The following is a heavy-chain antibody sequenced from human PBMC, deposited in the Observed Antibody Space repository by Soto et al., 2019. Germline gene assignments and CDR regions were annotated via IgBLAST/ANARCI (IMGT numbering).Heavy chain of an antibody. D-gene: IGHD3-22*01. V-gene: IGHV3-74*01. Sequence: EVHLVESGGALVQPGGSLRISCAASGFTFSNYWLYWVRQAPGKGLVWVSQINNYGSSTNYADYVKGRFTISRDNAKNTLYLQMHSLRAEDTDVYYCVRDYYGESLLGRGTLVTVSS. CDR3: VRDYYGESL. CDR1: GFTFSNYW. CDR2: INNYGSST. J-gene: IGHJ2*01.